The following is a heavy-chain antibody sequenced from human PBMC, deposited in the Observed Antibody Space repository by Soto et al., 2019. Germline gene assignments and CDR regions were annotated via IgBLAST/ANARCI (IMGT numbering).Heavy chain of an antibody. J-gene: IGHJ4*02. Sequence: GGSLRLSCAASGFTFSSSWMRWVRQAPGKGLEWVANIKQDGSEKYYVDSVKGRCTISRDNAKNSLYLQMNSLRAEDTAVYYCVGSDWYAYWSQGTLVTVTS. D-gene: IGHD6-19*01. CDR3: VGSDWYAY. CDR1: GFTFSSSW. V-gene: IGHV3-7*01. CDR2: IKQDGSEK.